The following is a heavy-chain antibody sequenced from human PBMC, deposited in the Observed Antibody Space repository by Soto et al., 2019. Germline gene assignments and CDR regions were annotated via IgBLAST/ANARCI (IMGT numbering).Heavy chain of an antibody. D-gene: IGHD3-22*01. Sequence: GGSLRLSCAASGFTFSSYGMHWVRQAPGKGLEWVAVISYDGSNKYYADSVKGRFTISRDNSKNTLYLQMNSLRAEDTAVYYCAKDLGYYDSTHYFDYWGQGTLVTVSS. CDR3: AKDLGYYDSTHYFDY. V-gene: IGHV3-30*18. CDR2: ISYDGSNK. J-gene: IGHJ4*02. CDR1: GFTFSSYG.